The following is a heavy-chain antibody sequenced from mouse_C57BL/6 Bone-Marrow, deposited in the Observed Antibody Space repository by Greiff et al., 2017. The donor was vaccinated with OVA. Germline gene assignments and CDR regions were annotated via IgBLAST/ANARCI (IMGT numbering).Heavy chain of an antibody. CDR1: GYTFTSHW. CDR3: AKAYYRNDAFAY. D-gene: IGHD2-14*01. V-gene: IGHV1-56*01. J-gene: IGHJ3*01. CDR2: IFPGSGST. Sequence: QVQLQQSGPELVRPGASVKISCKAPGYTFTSHWMQWVRQRPGQGLEWIGEIFPGSGSTYYNEKFKGKATLNVATASSTAYMQLSSLTAEDSAVYFCAKAYYRNDAFAYWGQGTLVTVSA.